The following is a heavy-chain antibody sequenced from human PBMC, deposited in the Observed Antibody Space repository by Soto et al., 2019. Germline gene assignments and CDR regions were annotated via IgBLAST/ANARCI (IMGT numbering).Heavy chain of an antibody. J-gene: IGHJ6*02. D-gene: IGHD6-13*01. Sequence: EVQLLESGGGLVQPGGSLRLSCAASGFTFSSYAMSWVRQAPGKGLEWVSAISGSGVSTYYEDSVKGRFTISRDNSKNTLYLQMNSLRAEDTAVYYCAKRGAAGTRWHLLDYGMDVWGQGTTVTVSS. CDR1: GFTFSSYA. V-gene: IGHV3-23*01. CDR3: AKRGAAGTRWHLLDYGMDV. CDR2: ISGSGVST.